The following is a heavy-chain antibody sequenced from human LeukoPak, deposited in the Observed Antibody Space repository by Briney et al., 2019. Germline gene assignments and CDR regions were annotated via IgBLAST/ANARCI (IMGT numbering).Heavy chain of an antibody. CDR2: ISGSGSTF. Sequence: PGGSLTLSCAASGFTFSSYEMNWVRHAPGKGLEWVSYISGSGSTFYYADSVKGRFTVSRDNAKNSLYLQMNSLRAEDTAVYYCARGNNYGDYIFDYWGQGTLVTVSS. J-gene: IGHJ4*02. CDR1: GFTFSSYE. V-gene: IGHV3-48*03. CDR3: ARGNNYGDYIFDY. D-gene: IGHD4-17*01.